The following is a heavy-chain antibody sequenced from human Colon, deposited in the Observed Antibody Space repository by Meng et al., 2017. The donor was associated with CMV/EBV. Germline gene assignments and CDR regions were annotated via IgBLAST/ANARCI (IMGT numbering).Heavy chain of an antibody. V-gene: IGHV2-5*02. CDR3: VRRSYSGQDDY. Sequence: QLTPQESGLPLVKPTQTLPLTCTFSGFSFITDKAGVGWIRHPPGKALEWLGFIYWDDDTRYSPSLKTRLTITRDTSKNQVILTMTNMDPADTATYYCVRRSYSGQDDYWGQGALVTVSS. CDR1: GFSFITDKAG. J-gene: IGHJ4*02. D-gene: IGHD5-12*01. CDR2: IYWDDDT.